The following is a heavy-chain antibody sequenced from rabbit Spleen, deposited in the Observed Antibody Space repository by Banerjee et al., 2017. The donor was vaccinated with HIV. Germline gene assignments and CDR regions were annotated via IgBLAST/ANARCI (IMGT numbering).Heavy chain of an antibody. CDR1: GFSFSSSDY. D-gene: IGHD1-1*01. CDR2: IAGSSGFT. Sequence: QEQLEESGGDLVKPGASLTLTCTASGFSFSSSDYMCWVRQAPGKGLEWISCIAGSSGFTYFASWAKGRFTISKTSSTTVTLQMTSLTAADTATYFCARDTSSSFSSYGMDLWGQGTLVTVS. CDR3: ARDTSSSFSSYGMDL. V-gene: IGHV1S45*01. J-gene: IGHJ6*01.